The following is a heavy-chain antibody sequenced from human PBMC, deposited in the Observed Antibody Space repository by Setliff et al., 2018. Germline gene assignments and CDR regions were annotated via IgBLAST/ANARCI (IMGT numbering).Heavy chain of an antibody. Sequence: SETLSLTCTVSGGSISSSSYYWGWIRQPPGKGLEWIGSIYYSGSTYYNPSLKSRVTISVDTSTNQFSLKLSSVTAADTAVYYCARGRGLEWLPESWFDPWGQGTLVTVS. CDR1: GGSISSSSYY. V-gene: IGHV4-39*01. CDR3: ARGRGLEWLPESWFDP. D-gene: IGHD3-3*01. CDR2: IYYSGST. J-gene: IGHJ5*02.